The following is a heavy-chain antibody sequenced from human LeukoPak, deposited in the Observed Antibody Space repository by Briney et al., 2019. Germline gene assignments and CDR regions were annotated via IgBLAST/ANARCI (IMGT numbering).Heavy chain of an antibody. J-gene: IGHJ4*02. Sequence: GGSLRLSCAVSGFTINSRAMSWVRQAPGKGLEWVSAMSGSAGNTYYADSVRGRITISRDSSKNMLYLEMNSLRAEDTAVYYCAKDGEGFLEWSPPLGYWGQGTPVTVSS. V-gene: IGHV3-23*01. CDR3: AKDGEGFLEWSPPLGY. D-gene: IGHD3-3*01. CDR1: GFTINSRA. CDR2: MSGSAGNT.